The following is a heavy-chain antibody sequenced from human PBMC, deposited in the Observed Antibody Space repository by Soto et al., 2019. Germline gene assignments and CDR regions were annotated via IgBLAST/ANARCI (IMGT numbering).Heavy chain of an antibody. CDR3: ATPLRDGFGELSDDY. J-gene: IGHJ4*02. CDR2: IYYSGST. D-gene: IGHD3-10*01. CDR1: GGSISSSSYY. V-gene: IGHV4-39*01. Sequence: QLQLQESGPGLVKPSETLSLTCTVSGGSISSSSYYWGWIRQPPGKGLEWIGSIYYSGSTYYNPSLKSRVTISVDTSKNQFSLKLSSVTAADTAVYYCATPLRDGFGELSDDYWGQGTLVTVSS.